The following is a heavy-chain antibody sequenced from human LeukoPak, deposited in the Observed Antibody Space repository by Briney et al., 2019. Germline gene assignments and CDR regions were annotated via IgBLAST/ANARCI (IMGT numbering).Heavy chain of an antibody. D-gene: IGHD2-15*01. Sequence: PGGSLRLSCAGSGFSVSNYYMSWVRQAPGKGLEWVSLIRDSGETFYADSVKGRFTISRDNSKNTLYLQMNSLRAEDTAVYYCAKTVAATSNLPNHWGQGTLVTVSS. CDR1: GFSVSNYY. V-gene: IGHV3-53*01. CDR2: IRDSGET. CDR3: AKTVAATSNLPNH. J-gene: IGHJ5*02.